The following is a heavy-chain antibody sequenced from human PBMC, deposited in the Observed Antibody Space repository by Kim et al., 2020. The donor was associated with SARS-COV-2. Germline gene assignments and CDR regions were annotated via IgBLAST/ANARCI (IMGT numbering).Heavy chain of an antibody. J-gene: IGHJ5*02. CDR1: GGSISSGSYY. Sequence: SETLSLTCTVSGGSISSGSYYWSWIRQPAGKGLEWIGRIYTSGSTNYNPSLKSRVTISVDTSKNQFSLKLSSVTAADTAVYYCASSSFRNILTGYPGGNWFDTWGQGTLVTVSS. CDR2: IYTSGST. D-gene: IGHD3-9*01. V-gene: IGHV4-61*02. CDR3: ASSSFRNILTGYPGGNWFDT.